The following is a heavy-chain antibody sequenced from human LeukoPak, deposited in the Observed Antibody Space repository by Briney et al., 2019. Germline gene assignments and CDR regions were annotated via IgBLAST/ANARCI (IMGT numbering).Heavy chain of an antibody. J-gene: IGHJ4*02. CDR3: ARSGMTLLDY. V-gene: IGHV4-39*07. CDR1: GGSISSSSYY. CDR2: IYYSGST. D-gene: IGHD1-14*01. Sequence: SETLSLTCTVSGGSISSSSYYWGWIRQPPGKGLEWIGSIYYSGSTYYNPSLKSRVTISVDTSKNQFSLKLSSVTAADTAVYYCARSGMTLLDYWGQGTLVTVPS.